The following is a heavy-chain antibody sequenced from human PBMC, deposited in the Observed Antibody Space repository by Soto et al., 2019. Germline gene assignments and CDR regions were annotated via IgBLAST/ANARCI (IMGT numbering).Heavy chain of an antibody. D-gene: IGHD3-3*01. CDR2: IYYSGST. V-gene: IGHV4-59*01. J-gene: IGHJ4*02. CDR3: ARTPGRRFFDY. CDR1: GGSISSYY. Sequence: QVQLQESGPGLVKPSETLSLTCTVSGGSISSYYWSWIRQPPGKGLEWIGYIYYSGSTNYNPSLKSRVTISVDTSKNQFSLYLSSVTAADTAVYYCARTPGRRFFDYWGQGTLVIVSS.